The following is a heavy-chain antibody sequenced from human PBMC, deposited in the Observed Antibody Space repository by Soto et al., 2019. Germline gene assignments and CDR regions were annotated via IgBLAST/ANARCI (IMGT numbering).Heavy chain of an antibody. J-gene: IGHJ4*02. D-gene: IGHD5-12*01. CDR1: GFTFSTYS. V-gene: IGHV3-21*03. CDR3: ARDLRGGTRFDY. CDR2: ISGSSSYI. Sequence: EVQLVESGGGLVKPGGSLRLSCAASGFTFSTYSMTWVRQAPGKGLEWLSSISGSSSYIYYADSVKGRFTISRDNAKNSVYLLMSSLRAEDTAVYYCARDLRGGTRFDYWGQGTQVTVSS.